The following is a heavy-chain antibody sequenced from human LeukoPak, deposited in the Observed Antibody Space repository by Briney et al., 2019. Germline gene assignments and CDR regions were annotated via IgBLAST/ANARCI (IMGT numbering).Heavy chain of an antibody. CDR1: GGSISSSSYY. CDR2: IYYSGST. D-gene: IGHD3-22*01. V-gene: IGHV4-39*01. Sequence: SETLSLACTVSGGSISSSSYYWGWIRQPPGKGLEWIGSIYYSGSTYYNPSLKSRVTISVDTSKNQFSLNLSSVTAADTAVYYCARLYYDSSGYYQICYFDYWGQGTLVTVSS. J-gene: IGHJ4*02. CDR3: ARLYYDSSGYYQICYFDY.